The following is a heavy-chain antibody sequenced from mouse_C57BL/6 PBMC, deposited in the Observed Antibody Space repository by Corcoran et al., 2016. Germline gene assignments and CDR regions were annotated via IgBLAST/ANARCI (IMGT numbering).Heavy chain of an antibody. CDR1: GYTFTDYY. J-gene: IGHJ4*01. D-gene: IGHD1-1*01. V-gene: IGHV1-26*01. CDR3: ARRALYGSSYEDAMDY. Sequence: EVQLQQSGPELVKPGASVKISCKASGYTFTDYYMNWVKQSHGKSLEWIGDINPNNGGTSYNQKFKGKATLTVDKSSSTAYMELRSLTSEDSAVYYCARRALYGSSYEDAMDYWGQGTSVTVSS. CDR2: INPNNGGT.